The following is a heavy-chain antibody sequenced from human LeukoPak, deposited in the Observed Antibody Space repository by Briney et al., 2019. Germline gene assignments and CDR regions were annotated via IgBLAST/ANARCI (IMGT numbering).Heavy chain of an antibody. V-gene: IGHV4-59*01. J-gene: IGHJ4*02. D-gene: IGHD2-21*02. CDR3: ARLYCGGDCFAGYFDY. CDR2: IYYSGST. Sequence: SETLSLTSTVSGGSISSYYWSWIRQPPGKGLEWIGYIYYSGSTNYNPSLKSRVTISVDTSKNQFSLKLSSVTAADTAVYYCARLYCGGDCFAGYFDYWGQGTLVTVSS. CDR1: GGSISSYY.